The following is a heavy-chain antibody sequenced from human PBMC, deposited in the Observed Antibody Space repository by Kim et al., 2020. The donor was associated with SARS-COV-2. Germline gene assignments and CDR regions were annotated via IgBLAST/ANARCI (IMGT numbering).Heavy chain of an antibody. CDR1: GYTFTSYA. CDR2: INAGNGNT. Sequence: ASVKVSCKASGYTFTSYAMHWVRQAPGQRLEWMGWINAGNGNTKYSQKFQGRVTITRDTSASTAYMELSSLRSEDTAVYYCARGQPLYSSSWAPSAFDDYWGQGTLVTVSS. D-gene: IGHD6-13*01. V-gene: IGHV1-3*01. CDR3: ARGQPLYSSSWAPSAFDDY. J-gene: IGHJ4*02.